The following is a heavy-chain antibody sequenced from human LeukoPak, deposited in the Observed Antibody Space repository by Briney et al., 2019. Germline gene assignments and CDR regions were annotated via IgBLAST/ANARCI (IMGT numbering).Heavy chain of an antibody. CDR2: AYYRSKWYN. CDR3: ARDFGTTGWHTFDY. CDR1: GDSVSSKNGA. D-gene: IGHD6-19*01. V-gene: IGHV6-1*01. J-gene: IGHJ4*02. Sequence: SQTLSLTCVVSGDSVSSKNGAWNWIRQSPSRGLEWLGRAYYRSKWYNDYAESMEGRMTISQDTSKNQYSLHLNSVTPDDTVVYYCARDFGTTGWHTFDYWGQGTLVTVSS.